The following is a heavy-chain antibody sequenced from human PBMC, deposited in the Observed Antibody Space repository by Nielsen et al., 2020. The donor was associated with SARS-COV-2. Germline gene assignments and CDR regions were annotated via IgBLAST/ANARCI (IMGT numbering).Heavy chain of an antibody. CDR2: ISTSGGST. V-gene: IGHV3-23*01. CDR3: AASKSGYYFDL. D-gene: IGHD6-13*01. CDR1: GFTFTNYG. Sequence: GGPLRLPCAASGFTFTNYGMNWVRQDPGKGLEWVSTISTSGGSTFYTDSVKGRFTISRDSFKNTQYLQMNSLRAEDAAVYYCAASKSGYYFDLWGQGTLVTVTS. J-gene: IGHJ4*02.